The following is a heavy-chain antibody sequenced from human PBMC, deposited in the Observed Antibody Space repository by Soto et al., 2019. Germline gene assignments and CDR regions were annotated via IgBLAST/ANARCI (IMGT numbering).Heavy chain of an antibody. CDR2: ISYDGSNK. V-gene: IGHV3-30*03. CDR1: GFTFSSYG. Sequence: QVQLVESGGGVVQPGRSLRLSCAASGFTFSSYGMHWVRQAPGKGLEWVAVISYDGSNKYYADSVKGGFTSSRDNSKNTLYLQMSSLRAEDTAVYYWAARMTMIVAEDYWGQGTLVTVSS. D-gene: IGHD3-22*01. CDR3: AARMTMIVAEDY. J-gene: IGHJ4*02.